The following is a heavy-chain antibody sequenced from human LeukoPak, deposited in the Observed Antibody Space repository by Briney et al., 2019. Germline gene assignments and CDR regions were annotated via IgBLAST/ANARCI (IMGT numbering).Heavy chain of an antibody. V-gene: IGHV3-23*01. CDR2: ITTSDGNT. CDR1: GFTFSSYT. J-gene: IGHJ4*02. D-gene: IGHD7-27*01. CDR3: AKDGGLWVSAHWGDS. Sequence: GVSLRLSCAASGFTFSSYTMSWVRQAPGKGLEWVSTITTSDGNTYYADSVKGRFTVSRDNSKNTLFLQMNSLRAEDTAVYYCAKDGGLWVSAHWGDSWGRGTLVTDSS.